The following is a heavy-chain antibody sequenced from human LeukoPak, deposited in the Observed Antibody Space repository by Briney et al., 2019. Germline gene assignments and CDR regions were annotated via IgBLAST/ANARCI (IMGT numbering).Heavy chain of an antibody. V-gene: IGHV1-18*01. CDR1: GYTFTSYG. Sequence: GASVKVSCKASGYTFTSYGISWVRQAPGQGLEWMGWISAYNGNTNYAQKLQGRVTMTTDTSTSTAYMELRSLRSDDTAVYYCARDYPYYYGSGSFGSGMDVWGQGTTVTVSS. J-gene: IGHJ6*02. CDR2: ISAYNGNT. D-gene: IGHD3-10*01. CDR3: ARDYPYYYGSGSFGSGMDV.